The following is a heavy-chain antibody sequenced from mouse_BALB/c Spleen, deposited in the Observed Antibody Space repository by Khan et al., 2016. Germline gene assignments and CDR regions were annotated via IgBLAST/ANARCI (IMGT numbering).Heavy chain of an antibody. J-gene: IGHJ3*01. CDR2: IHPGSGGT. CDR3: TSRYESWFTY. D-gene: IGHD2-14*01. CDR1: GYTFTDYE. V-gene: IGHV1-15*01. Sequence: QVQLKQSGADLVRPGASVKLSCKALGYTFTDYEMHWVKQTPVHGLEWIGGIHPGSGGTAYNQKFKGKATLTADKSSSTAYMELSSLTSKDTAVYYCTSRYESWFTYWGQGTLVTVSA.